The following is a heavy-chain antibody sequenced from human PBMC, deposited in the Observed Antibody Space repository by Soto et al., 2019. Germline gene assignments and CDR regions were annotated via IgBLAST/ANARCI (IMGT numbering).Heavy chain of an antibody. CDR1: GFSMSSYT. J-gene: IGHJ4*02. V-gene: IGHV3-23*03. D-gene: IGHD1-1*01. CDR2: IFSGASGT. Sequence: GGSLRLSCSASGFSMSSYTMGWVRQTPGKGLEWVATIFSGASGTAYADSVTGRFSLSRDNSRNIMYLQMNSLRVDDTALYYCARDRQPDGIWTFDYWGRGTLVTVSS. CDR3: ARDRQPDGIWTFDY.